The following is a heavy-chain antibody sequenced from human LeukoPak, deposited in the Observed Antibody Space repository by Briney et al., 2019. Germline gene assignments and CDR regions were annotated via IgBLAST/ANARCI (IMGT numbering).Heavy chain of an antibody. CDR2: INPNSGGT. D-gene: IGHD6-6*01. Sequence: ASVKVSCKASGYTFTGYYMHWVRQAPGQGLEGMGCINPNSGGTNYAQKFQGRVTMTRDTSISTAYVELSRLRSDDTAVYYCAREGGIAARRMNWFDPWGQGTLVTVSS. CDR3: AREGGIAARRMNWFDP. V-gene: IGHV1-2*02. J-gene: IGHJ5*02. CDR1: GYTFTGYY.